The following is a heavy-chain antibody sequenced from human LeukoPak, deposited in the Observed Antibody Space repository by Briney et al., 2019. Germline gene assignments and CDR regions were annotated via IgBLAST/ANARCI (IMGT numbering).Heavy chain of an antibody. CDR3: ARARRDEYYFDY. J-gene: IGHJ4*02. D-gene: IGHD2-21*02. Sequence: PSETLSLTCTVSGDSVSSGGYYWSWIQQPPGKGLEWIGYIYYSGSTNYNPSLKSRVTISVDTSKNQFSLKLNSVTAADTAVYYCARARRDEYYFDYWGQGTLVTVSS. CDR1: GDSVSSGGYY. V-gene: IGHV4-61*08. CDR2: IYYSGST.